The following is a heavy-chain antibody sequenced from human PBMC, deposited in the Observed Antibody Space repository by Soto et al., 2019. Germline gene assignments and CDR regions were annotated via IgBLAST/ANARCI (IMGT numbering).Heavy chain of an antibody. CDR1: GYTFTSYY. J-gene: IGHJ4*02. D-gene: IGHD6-19*01. CDR2: INPSGGST. V-gene: IGHV1-46*03. CDR3: ARSIAVAGYSYYFDY. Sequence: QVQLVQSGAEVKKPGASVKVSCKASGYTFTSYYMHWVRQAPGQGLEWMGIINPSGGSTSYAQKFQGRVTMTRDTSTSTVYMELRSLRSEDTAVYYCARSIAVAGYSYYFDYWCQGTLVTVSS.